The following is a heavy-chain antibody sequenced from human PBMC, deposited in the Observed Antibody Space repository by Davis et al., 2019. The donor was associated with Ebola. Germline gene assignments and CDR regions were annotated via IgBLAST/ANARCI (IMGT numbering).Heavy chain of an antibody. Sequence: GESLKISCAASGFTVSTNYMSWVRQAPGKGLEWVSVIYRGGNTYYTDSVKGRFTISRDNSKNAFYLQMNSLRPEDTAVYYCARGSLDSGWSDYWGHGTLVTVSS. D-gene: IGHD6-19*01. CDR2: IYRGGNT. CDR3: ARGSLDSGWSDY. V-gene: IGHV3-66*02. J-gene: IGHJ4*01. CDR1: GFTVSTNY.